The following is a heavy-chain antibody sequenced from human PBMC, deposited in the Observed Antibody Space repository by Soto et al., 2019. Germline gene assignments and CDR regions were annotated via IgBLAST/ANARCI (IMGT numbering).Heavy chain of an antibody. V-gene: IGHV3-23*01. D-gene: IGHD3-3*01. Sequence: EVQLLESGGGLVQPEGSLRLSCAASGFTFSSHAMSWVRQAPGKGLEWVSAISYSGSNTYYTDSVKGRFTTSRNDSKNTLYLPMNSLRVEDTAIYYCAKRFTLFGEVKLSPDFDYWGQGTLVTVSS. CDR2: ISYSGSNT. J-gene: IGHJ4*02. CDR3: AKRFTLFGEVKLSPDFDY. CDR1: GFTFSSHA.